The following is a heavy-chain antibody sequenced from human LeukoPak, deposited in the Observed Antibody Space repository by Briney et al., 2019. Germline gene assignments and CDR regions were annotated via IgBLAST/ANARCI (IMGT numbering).Heavy chain of an antibody. Sequence: GASVKVSCKASGYTFTSYDINWVRQAPGQGLEWMGWISPNSGGTNYAQKFQGRVTMTRDTSISTAYMELSRLRSDDTAVYYCAMNLGFGEFGYWGQGTLVTVSS. CDR1: GYTFTSYD. J-gene: IGHJ4*02. CDR3: AMNLGFGEFGY. D-gene: IGHD3-10*01. CDR2: ISPNSGGT. V-gene: IGHV1-2*02.